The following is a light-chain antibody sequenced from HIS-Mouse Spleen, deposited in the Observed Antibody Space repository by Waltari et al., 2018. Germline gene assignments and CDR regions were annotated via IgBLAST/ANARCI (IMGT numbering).Light chain of an antibody. CDR3: QVWDSSSDHVV. CDR2: EDS. CDR1: NIGSKS. V-gene: IGLV3-21*03. Sequence: SYVLTQPPSVSVAPGKTARITCGGNNIGSKSVHGYQQKPGQAPVLVVHEDSDRPSGIPERFSGSNSGNTATLTISRVEAGDEADYYCQVWDSSSDHVVFGGGTKLTVL. J-gene: IGLJ2*01.